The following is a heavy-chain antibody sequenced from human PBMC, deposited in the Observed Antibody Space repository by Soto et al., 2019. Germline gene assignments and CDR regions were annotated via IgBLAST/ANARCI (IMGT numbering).Heavy chain of an antibody. CDR1: GFSVSRNY. V-gene: IGHV3-53*04. D-gene: IGHD2-2*01. CDR3: ARVAYDQSGSTLDY. Sequence: EVKLMESGGALVQPGGSLRLSCAASGFSVSRNYMTWVRQAPGKGLDWVSGIYAGVGTSYAASVKGRFTISRSNSKNTLYLQMDSLRVDDTAVYYCARVAYDQSGSTLDYWGQGTRVTVSS. J-gene: IGHJ4*02. CDR2: IYAGVGT.